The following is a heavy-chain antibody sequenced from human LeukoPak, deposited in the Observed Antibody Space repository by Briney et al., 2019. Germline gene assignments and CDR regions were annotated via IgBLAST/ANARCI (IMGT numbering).Heavy chain of an antibody. CDR1: GFTFSSYA. J-gene: IGHJ6*02. V-gene: IGHV3-23*01. D-gene: IGHD3-10*01. CDR3: AGYYGSGSYNGMDV. Sequence: PGGSLRLSCAASGFTFSSYAMTWVRQAPGKGLEWVSTISGSGGSTYYADSVKGRFTISRDNSKNTLYLQMNSLRAEDTAVYYCAGYYGSGSYNGMDVWGQGTTVTVSS. CDR2: ISGSGGST.